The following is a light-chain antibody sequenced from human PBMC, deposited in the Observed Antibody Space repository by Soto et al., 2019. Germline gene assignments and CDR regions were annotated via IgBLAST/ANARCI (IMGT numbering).Light chain of an antibody. CDR2: KAS. J-gene: IGKJ3*01. CDR1: RSVSTW. CDR3: QQYNSKPFT. Sequence: DVQMTQSPSTLSASVGDRVTITCRASRSVSTWLAWYQQKPGKAPKLLIYKASTLESGVPSRFSGSASGTEFTLTISSLQPDDFATYYCQQYNSKPFTFGPGTKVDIK. V-gene: IGKV1-5*03.